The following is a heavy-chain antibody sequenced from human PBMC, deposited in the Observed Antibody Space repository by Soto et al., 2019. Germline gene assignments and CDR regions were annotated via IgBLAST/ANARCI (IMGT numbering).Heavy chain of an antibody. CDR2: INAGNGNT. Sequence: ASVKVSCKASGYTFTSYAMHWVRQAPGQRLEWMGWINAGNGNTKYSQKFQGRVTITRDTSASTAYMELSSLRSEDPAVYYCARDIVLMVYAMDYWGQGTLVTVSS. CDR3: ARDIVLMVYAMDY. J-gene: IGHJ4*02. CDR1: GYTFTSYA. V-gene: IGHV1-3*01. D-gene: IGHD2-8*01.